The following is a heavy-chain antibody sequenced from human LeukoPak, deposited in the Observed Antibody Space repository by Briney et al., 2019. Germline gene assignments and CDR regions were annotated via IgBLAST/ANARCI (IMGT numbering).Heavy chain of an antibody. D-gene: IGHD6-6*01. V-gene: IGHV4-39*01. Sequence: SETVSLTCTGSGVSISSSSYYWDWIRQPPGKGREWIGSIYYSGSTYYNPSLKSRVTISVDTSKNQFSLKLSSVTAADTAVYYCARHEGIAARPGDYWGQGTLVTVSS. CDR3: ARHEGIAARPGDY. J-gene: IGHJ4*02. CDR1: GVSISSSSYY. CDR2: IYYSGST.